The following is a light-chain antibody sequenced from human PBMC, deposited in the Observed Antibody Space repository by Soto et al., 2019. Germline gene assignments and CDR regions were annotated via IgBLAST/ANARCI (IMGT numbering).Light chain of an antibody. CDR3: VLYMGSVPV. Sequence: QAVVTQEPSFSVSPGGTVTLTCALSSGSVSTNYYPSWYQQTPGQAPRTLISRTNTRSTGVPDRFSGSILGNKAALTITGAQADDESDYYCVLYMGSVPVFGGGTKLTGL. J-gene: IGLJ2*01. CDR2: RTN. CDR1: SGSVSTNYY. V-gene: IGLV8-61*01.